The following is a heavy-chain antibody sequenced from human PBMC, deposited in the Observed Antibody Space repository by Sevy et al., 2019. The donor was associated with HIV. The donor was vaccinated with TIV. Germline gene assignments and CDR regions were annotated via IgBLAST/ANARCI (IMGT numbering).Heavy chain of an antibody. V-gene: IGHV3-30*18. CDR3: AKDVSDGYNYFLDF. J-gene: IGHJ4*02. CDR2: ISNDGGNQ. D-gene: IGHD5-12*01. Sequence: GGSLRLSCAASGFTFRSYGMHWVRQAPCKGLEWVAVISNDGGNQYYADSVKGRFTISRDNSKNTVYLQMNSLRAEDTAVYYCAKDVSDGYNYFLDFWGQGALVTVSS. CDR1: GFTFRSYG.